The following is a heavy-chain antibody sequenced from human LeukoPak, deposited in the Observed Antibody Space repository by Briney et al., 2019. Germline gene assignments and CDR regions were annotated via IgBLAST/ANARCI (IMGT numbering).Heavy chain of an antibody. V-gene: IGHV3-66*01. Sequence: PGGSLRLSCAASGFTFNSYSMNWVRQAPGKGLEWVSVIYSDGTTYYADSVKGRFTISRDNSKNTLYLQINSLGADDTAVYYWARGGKGPFDIWGQGAMVTVSS. CDR3: ARGGKGPFDI. D-gene: IGHD1-1*01. CDR2: IYSDGTT. CDR1: GFTFNSYS. J-gene: IGHJ3*02.